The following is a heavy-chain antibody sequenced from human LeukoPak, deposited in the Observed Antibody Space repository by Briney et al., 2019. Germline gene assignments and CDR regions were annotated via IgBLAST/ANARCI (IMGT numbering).Heavy chain of an antibody. J-gene: IGHJ4*02. CDR3: ARDNDSSDPPHFDY. CDR2: IIPIFGTT. CDR1: GGTFNSYA. Sequence: GASVKVSCKASGGTFNSYAISWVRQAPGQGLEWMGGIIPIFGTTNYARKFRGRVTLTADKSTRTAYMELSSVRSEDTAVYYCARDNDSSDPPHFDYWGQGTLVTVSS. V-gene: IGHV1-69*06. D-gene: IGHD3-16*01.